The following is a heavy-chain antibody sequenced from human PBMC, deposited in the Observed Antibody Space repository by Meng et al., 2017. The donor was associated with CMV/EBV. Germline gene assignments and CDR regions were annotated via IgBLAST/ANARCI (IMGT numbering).Heavy chain of an antibody. J-gene: IGHJ4*02. CDR1: GFTFSSYA. D-gene: IGHD5-18*01. Sequence: GESLKISCAASGFTFSSYAMHWVRQAPGKGLEWVAVISYDGSNKYYADSVKGRFTISRDNSKNTLYLQMNSLRAEDTAVYYCARVRGYGTLGPHYWGQGTLVTVSS. CDR2: ISYDGSNK. V-gene: IGHV3-30-3*01. CDR3: ARVRGYGTLGPHY.